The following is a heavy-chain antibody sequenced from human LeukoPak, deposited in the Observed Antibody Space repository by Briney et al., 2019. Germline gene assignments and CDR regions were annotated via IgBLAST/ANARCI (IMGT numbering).Heavy chain of an antibody. J-gene: IGHJ5*02. CDR1: GFTFSSYS. V-gene: IGHV3-48*01. CDR2: ISSSSSTI. D-gene: IGHD2-2*01. CDR3: ARDLGYCSSTSCYEGANWFDP. Sequence: GGSLTLSCAASGFTFSSYSMNWVRQAPGKGREWVSYISSSSSTIYYAHPVKGRFTISRDNAKNSLYLQMNSLRAEDTAVYYCARDLGYCSSTSCYEGANWFDPWGQGTLVTVSS.